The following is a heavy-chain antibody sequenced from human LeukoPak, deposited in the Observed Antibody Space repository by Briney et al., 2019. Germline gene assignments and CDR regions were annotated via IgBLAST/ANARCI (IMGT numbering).Heavy chain of an antibody. CDR2: VNRDGSET. Sequence: GGCLRLSCAASGYTLSNHWKTWVRQVPGRGPEWVANVNRDGSETYYLDSVKGRFTISKDNAKNSLYLQMNSLRAEDTALYHCARNNGMDVWGQGTTVIVSS. CDR1: GYTLSNHW. J-gene: IGHJ6*02. CDR3: ARNNGMDV. V-gene: IGHV3-7*03.